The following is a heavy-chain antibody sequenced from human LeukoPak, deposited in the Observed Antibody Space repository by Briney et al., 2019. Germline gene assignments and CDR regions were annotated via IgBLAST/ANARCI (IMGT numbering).Heavy chain of an antibody. V-gene: IGHV4-34*01. D-gene: IGHD1-26*01. CDR3: ARGPRGSGSYPRLYYYYYYMGV. CDR1: GGSFSGYY. CDR2: INHSGST. Sequence: TTSETLSLTCAVYGGSFSGYYWSWIRQPPGKGLEWIGEINHSGSTNYNPSLKGRVTISVDTSKNQFSLKLSSVTAADTAVYYCARGPRGSGSYPRLYYYYYYMGVWGKGTTVTVSS. J-gene: IGHJ6*03.